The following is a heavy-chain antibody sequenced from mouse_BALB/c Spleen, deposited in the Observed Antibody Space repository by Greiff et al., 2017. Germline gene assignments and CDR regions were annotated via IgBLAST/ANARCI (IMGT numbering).Heavy chain of an antibody. D-gene: IGHD4-1*01. CDR3: DGRAY. Sequence: QVQLQQPGAELVKPGAPVKLSCKSSGYTFTSYWMNWVKQRPGRGLEWNGRIDPANGNTKYYPKFLGKATRTADTPSNTAYLQLSSLTSEDTAVYDCDGRAYWGQGTLVTVSA. CDR1: GYTFTSYW. J-gene: IGHJ3*01. V-gene: IGHV1-62-3*01. CDR2: IDPANGNT.